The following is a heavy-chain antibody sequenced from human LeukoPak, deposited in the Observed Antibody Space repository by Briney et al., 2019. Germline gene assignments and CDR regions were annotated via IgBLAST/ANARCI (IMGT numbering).Heavy chain of an antibody. D-gene: IGHD2-15*01. V-gene: IGHV4-59*11. CDR1: GGSMTTHH. Sequence: SETLSLTCTVSGGSMTTHHWNWIRQTPGKGLEWIGYVYYSGSTNYNPSLKSRLTISLDTSKNQFSLKLSSVTAADTAVYYCARGYCSGGSCYWFDPWGQGTLVTVSS. CDR3: ARGYCSGGSCYWFDP. CDR2: VYYSGST. J-gene: IGHJ5*02.